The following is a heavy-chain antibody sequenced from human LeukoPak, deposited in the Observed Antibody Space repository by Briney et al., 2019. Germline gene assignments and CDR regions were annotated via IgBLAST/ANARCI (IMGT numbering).Heavy chain of an antibody. D-gene: IGHD1-26*01. J-gene: IGHJ4*02. CDR3: ARGTLLPGIDY. CDR1: GFTFSSYW. CDR2: INQDV. V-gene: IGHV3-7*01. Sequence: PGGSLRLSCAGYGFTFSSYWMNWVRQAPGKGLEWAANINQDVVDSVKGRFTISRDNAKNSLYLQVNSLRAEDTAVYYCARGTLLPGIDYWGQGTLVTVSS.